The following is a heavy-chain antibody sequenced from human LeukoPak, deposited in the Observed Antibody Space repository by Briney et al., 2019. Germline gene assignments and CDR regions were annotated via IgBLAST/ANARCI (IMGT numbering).Heavy chain of an antibody. D-gene: IGHD6-13*01. V-gene: IGHV1-2*02. Sequence: ASVKVSCKASGYTFTSYYMHWVRQAPGQGLEWMGWINPNSGGTNYAQKFQGRVTMTRDTSISTAYMELSRLRSDDTAVYYCAAAAGTWGYFDYWGQGTLVTVSS. J-gene: IGHJ4*02. CDR3: AAAAGTWGYFDY. CDR2: INPNSGGT. CDR1: GYTFTSYY.